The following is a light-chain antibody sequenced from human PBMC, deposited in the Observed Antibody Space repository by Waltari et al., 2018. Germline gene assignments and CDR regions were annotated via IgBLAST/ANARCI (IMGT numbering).Light chain of an antibody. V-gene: IGLV2-14*03. CDR3: SAYTTSVTLV. Sequence: QSALTQPASVSGSPGQSITISCTGTSSDVGAYYYVPWYQQHPGKAPQLMIYDVSNRPSGISNRFSGSKSGNTASLSISGLQTEDEAEYYCSAYTTSVTLVFGTGTKVTVL. CDR1: SSDVGAYYY. J-gene: IGLJ1*01. CDR2: DVS.